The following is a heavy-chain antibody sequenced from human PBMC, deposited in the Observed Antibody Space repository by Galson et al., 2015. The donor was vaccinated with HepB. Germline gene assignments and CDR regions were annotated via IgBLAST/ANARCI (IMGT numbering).Heavy chain of an antibody. D-gene: IGHD6-19*01. CDR3: ARFRVGSSGWYMNRFDY. CDR1: GGSFSGYY. CDR2: INHSGST. Sequence: SETLSLTCAVYGGSFSGYYWSWIRQPPGKGLEWIGEINHSGSTNYNPSLKSRVTISVDTSKNQFSLKLSSVTAADTAVYYCARFRVGSSGWYMNRFDYWGQGTLVTVSS. V-gene: IGHV4-34*01. J-gene: IGHJ4*02.